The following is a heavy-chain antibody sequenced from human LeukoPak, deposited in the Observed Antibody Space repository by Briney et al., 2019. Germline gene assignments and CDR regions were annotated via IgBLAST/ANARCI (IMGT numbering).Heavy chain of an antibody. J-gene: IGHJ1*01. CDR2: IHPDGVSAK. CDR3: ASTCPYCSEDNCAL. V-gene: IGHV3-7*01. Sequence: TLGSLRLSCAASGLTFRNHWMSWVRQAPGKGLEWVANIHPDGVSAKNYVDSVNGRFTISRDNAKNSLYLQMNNLRADDTAVYYCASTCPYCSEDNCALGGQGTLVTVSS. D-gene: IGHD2-15*01. CDR1: GLTFRNHW.